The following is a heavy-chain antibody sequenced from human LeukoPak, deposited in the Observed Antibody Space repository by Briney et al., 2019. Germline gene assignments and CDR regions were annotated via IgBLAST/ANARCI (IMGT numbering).Heavy chain of an antibody. CDR2: ISGSGGIT. CDR1: GFTFSSYA. D-gene: IGHD5-18*01. Sequence: GGSLRLSCAASGFTFSSYAMSWVRQAPGKGLEWVSAISGSGGITYYADSVKGRFTISRDNPKNTLYLRMNSLRAEDTAVYYCAKTHDTAMVTADDYWGQGTLVTVSS. CDR3: AKTHDTAMVTADDY. V-gene: IGHV3-23*01. J-gene: IGHJ4*02.